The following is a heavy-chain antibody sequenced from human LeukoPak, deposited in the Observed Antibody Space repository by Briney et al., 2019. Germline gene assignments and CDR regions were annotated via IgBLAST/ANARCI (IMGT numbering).Heavy chain of an antibody. J-gene: IGHJ4*02. CDR1: GFTFSSYA. CDR3: AKDGRGADYFDY. V-gene: IGHV3-23*01. Sequence: PGGSLRLSCAASGFTFSSYAMGWVRQAPGEGLEWVSSISGSGGSTYYADSVKGRFTISRDNSKNTLSLQINSLRAEDTAVYYCAKDGRGADYFDYWGQGTLVTVSS. D-gene: IGHD4/OR15-4a*01. CDR2: ISGSGGST.